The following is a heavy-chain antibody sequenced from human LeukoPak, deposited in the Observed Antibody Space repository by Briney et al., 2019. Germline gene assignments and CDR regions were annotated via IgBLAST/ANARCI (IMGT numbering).Heavy chain of an antibody. CDR3: ARHRTTGVVPNYFDY. V-gene: IGHV4-59*08. CDR2: IYYSGNT. CDR1: GDSISSYY. D-gene: IGHD2-8*01. Sequence: SETLSLTCTVSGDSISSYYWSWIRQPPGKGLEWIGYIYYSGNTNYSPSLKSRVTISVDASKNQFSLNLRSVIAADTAVYYCARHRTTGVVPNYFDYWGQGTLVTVSP. J-gene: IGHJ4*02.